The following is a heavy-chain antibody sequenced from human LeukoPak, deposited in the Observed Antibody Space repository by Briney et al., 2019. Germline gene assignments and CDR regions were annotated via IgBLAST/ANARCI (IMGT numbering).Heavy chain of an antibody. D-gene: IGHD6-19*01. V-gene: IGHV3-20*04. Sequence: GGSLRLSCAASGFTFDDYGMSWVRQTPGKGLEGGSGIYWNGGSTGYADSVKGRFTISRDNAKNSLYLQMNSLRAEDTALYYCARDRAGWYDDYYYYMDVWGKGTTVTVSS. CDR3: ARDRAGWYDDYYYYMDV. J-gene: IGHJ6*03. CDR1: GFTFDDYG. CDR2: IYWNGGST.